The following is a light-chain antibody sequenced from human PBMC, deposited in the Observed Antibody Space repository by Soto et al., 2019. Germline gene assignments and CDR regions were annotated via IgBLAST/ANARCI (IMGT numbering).Light chain of an antibody. J-gene: IGKJ4*01. Sequence: ENELTQSPGTLSLSPGEGATLHCRASQSVSSNYLAWYQQRPGQAPRLLIYDASSRATGIPDRFSGSGSGTEFTLTISSLQSEDFAVYYCQQYNDVPPLTFGGGANVDIK. CDR3: QQYNDVPPLT. CDR2: DAS. V-gene: IGKV3-20*01. CDR1: QSVSSNY.